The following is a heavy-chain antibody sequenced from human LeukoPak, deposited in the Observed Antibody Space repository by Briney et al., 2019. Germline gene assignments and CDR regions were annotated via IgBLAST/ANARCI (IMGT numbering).Heavy chain of an antibody. V-gene: IGHV3-48*04. CDR1: GFTFSSYS. CDR2: ISSSSSTI. D-gene: IGHD3-10*01. J-gene: IGHJ4*02. CDR3: ARGLSKFTDGSGSYHY. Sequence: GGSLRLSCAASGFTFSSYSMNWVRQAPGKGLEWVSYISSSSSTIYYADSVKGRFTISRDNAKNSLYLQMNSLRGEDTAVYYCARGLSKFTDGSGSYHYWGQGTLVTVSS.